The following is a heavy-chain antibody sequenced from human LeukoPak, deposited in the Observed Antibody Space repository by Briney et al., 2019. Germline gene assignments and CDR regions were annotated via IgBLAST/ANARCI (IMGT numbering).Heavy chain of an antibody. Sequence: GGSLRLSCAASGFTFDNYAMHWVRQAPGKGLEWVSGINWNSNTIGYADSVKGRFTISRDNAKNSLYLQMNSLSAEDTALYYCAKDSDEVYWGQGTLVTVSS. J-gene: IGHJ4*02. CDR3: AKDSDEVY. CDR2: INWNSNTI. V-gene: IGHV3-9*01. CDR1: GFTFDNYA.